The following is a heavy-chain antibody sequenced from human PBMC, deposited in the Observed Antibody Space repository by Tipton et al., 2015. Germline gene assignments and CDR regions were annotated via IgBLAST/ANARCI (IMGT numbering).Heavy chain of an antibody. D-gene: IGHD3-22*01. CDR2: ISQYSTAF. CDR3: ARADDSSGYYYDAFDI. V-gene: IGHV3-21*05. CDR1: GFTFSSYG. J-gene: IGHJ3*02. Sequence: SLRLSCAASGFTFSSYGMHWVRQSPGKGLEWVSYISQYSTAFYYADSVKGRFTISRDNAKNSLYLQMNSLRAEDTAVYYCARADDSSGYYYDAFDIWGQGTMVTVSS.